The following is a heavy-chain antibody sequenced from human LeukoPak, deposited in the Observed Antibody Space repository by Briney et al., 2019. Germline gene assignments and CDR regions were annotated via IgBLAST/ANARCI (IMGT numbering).Heavy chain of an antibody. CDR3: AKSNGYGLIDI. V-gene: IGHV4-4*02. D-gene: IGHD3-10*01. Sequence: SETLSLTCAVSGGSISSRNWWSWVRQPPGKGLKWIGEMYHSGSINYNPSLKSRVTISVDKSKNQFSLNLNSVTAADTAVYYCAKSNGYGLIDIWGQGTMVTVSS. CDR1: GGSISSRNW. CDR2: MYHSGSI. J-gene: IGHJ3*02.